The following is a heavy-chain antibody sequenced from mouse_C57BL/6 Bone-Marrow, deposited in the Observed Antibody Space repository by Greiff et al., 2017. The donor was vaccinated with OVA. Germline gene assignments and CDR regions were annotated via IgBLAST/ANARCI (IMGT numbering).Heavy chain of an antibody. CDR2: IYPGSGST. CDR1: GYTFTSYW. J-gene: IGHJ1*03. V-gene: IGHV1-55*01. CDR3: AGEGDDGYYFWYFDV. D-gene: IGHD2-3*01. Sequence: VQLQQPGAELVKPGASVKMSCKASGYTFTSYWITWVKQRPGQGLEWIGDIYPGSGSTNYNEKFKSKATLTVDTSSSTAYMQLSSLTSEDSAVDDSAGEGDDGYYFWYFDVWGTGTTVTVSS.